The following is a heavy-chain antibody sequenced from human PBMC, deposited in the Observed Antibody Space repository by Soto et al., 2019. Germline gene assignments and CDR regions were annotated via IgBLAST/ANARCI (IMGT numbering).Heavy chain of an antibody. CDR2: IYHSGST. Sequence: SETLSLTCSVSGGSITNSYWSWIRQPPGKGLEWIGYIYHSGSTNYNPSLKSRVTIAVDTSKTQFSLKLSSVTAADTAVYYCARDRYCSGISCFTDAFDVWGQGTMVTVSS. J-gene: IGHJ3*01. CDR3: ARDRYCSGISCFTDAFDV. D-gene: IGHD2-2*02. CDR1: GGSITNSY. V-gene: IGHV4-59*01.